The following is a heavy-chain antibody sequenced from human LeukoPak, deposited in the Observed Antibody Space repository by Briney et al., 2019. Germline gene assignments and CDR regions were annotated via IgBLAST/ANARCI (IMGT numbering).Heavy chain of an antibody. CDR3: ARPSSSSPQDYYYYMDV. CDR1: GYTFTGYY. D-gene: IGHD6-6*01. V-gene: IGHV1-2*02. CDR2: INPNSGGT. J-gene: IGHJ6*03. Sequence: ASVKVSCKASGYTFTGYYMHWVRQAPGQGLEWMGWINPNSGGTNYAQKSQGRVTMTRDTSISTAYMELSRLRSDDTAVYYCARPSSSSPQDYYYYMDVWGKGTTVTVSS.